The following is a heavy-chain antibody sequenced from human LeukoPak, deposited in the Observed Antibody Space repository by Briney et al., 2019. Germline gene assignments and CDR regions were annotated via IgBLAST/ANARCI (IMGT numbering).Heavy chain of an antibody. CDR2: IIPILGIA. Sequence: SVKVSCKASGGTFSSYAISWVRQAPGQGLEWMGRIIPILGIANYAQKFQGRVTITADKSTSTAYMELSSLRSEDTAVYYCARRAVEQQLVWLGYYYYGMDIWGQGTTVTVSS. V-gene: IGHV1-69*04. J-gene: IGHJ6*02. CDR1: GGTFSSYA. D-gene: IGHD6-13*01. CDR3: ARRAVEQQLVWLGYYYYGMDI.